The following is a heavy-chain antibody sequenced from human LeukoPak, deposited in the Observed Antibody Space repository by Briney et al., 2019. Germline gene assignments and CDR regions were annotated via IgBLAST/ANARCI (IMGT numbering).Heavy chain of an antibody. Sequence: ASVKVSCKVSGYTLTELSMHWVRQAPGKGLEWRGGFDPEDGETIYAQKFQGRVTMTEDTSTDTAYMELSSLRSEDTAVYYCATGVAVAGFYYFDYWGQGTLVTVSS. V-gene: IGHV1-24*01. D-gene: IGHD6-19*01. CDR1: GYTLTELS. J-gene: IGHJ4*02. CDR3: ATGVAVAGFYYFDY. CDR2: FDPEDGET.